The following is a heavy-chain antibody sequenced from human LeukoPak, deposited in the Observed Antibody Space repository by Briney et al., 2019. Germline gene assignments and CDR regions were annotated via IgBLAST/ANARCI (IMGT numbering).Heavy chain of an antibody. J-gene: IGHJ4*02. V-gene: IGHV4-61*02. CDR1: GVSISSGSYD. Sequence: SETLSLTCTVSGVSISSGSYDWGWIRQPAGKGLEWIVRIYTSGSTKYNPSLKSRFTISIDPSKHQFSLKLSSVTAADTAVYYCARALGYSSGWYSQNFFDYWGQGTLVTVPS. CDR3: ARALGYSSGWYSQNFFDY. CDR2: IYTSGST. D-gene: IGHD6-19*01.